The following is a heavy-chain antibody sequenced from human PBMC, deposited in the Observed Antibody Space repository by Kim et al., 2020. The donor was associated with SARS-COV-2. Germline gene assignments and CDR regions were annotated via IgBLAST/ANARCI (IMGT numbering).Heavy chain of an antibody. D-gene: IGHD2-21*02. J-gene: IGHJ4*02. V-gene: IGHV4-31*01. CDR3: ARDSVVTASIDY. Sequence: FYNPSLKSQLTISVDTSKNQFSLKLRSVTAADTAVYYCARDSVVTASIDYWGQGALVTVSS.